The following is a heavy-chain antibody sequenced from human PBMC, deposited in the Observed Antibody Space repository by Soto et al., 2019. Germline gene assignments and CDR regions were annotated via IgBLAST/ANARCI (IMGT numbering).Heavy chain of an antibody. V-gene: IGHV3-23*01. Sequence: PGGSPRLSCAACGFTFCSYAMSWVRQEPGKGLEWVSAISGSGGSTYYADSVKGRFTISRDNSKNTLYLQMNSLRAEDTAVYYCAKVWRYVFGSGYYSDYWGQGTLVTVSS. CDR3: AKVWRYVFGSGYYSDY. CDR2: ISGSGGST. CDR1: GFTFCSYA. J-gene: IGHJ4*02. D-gene: IGHD3-3*01.